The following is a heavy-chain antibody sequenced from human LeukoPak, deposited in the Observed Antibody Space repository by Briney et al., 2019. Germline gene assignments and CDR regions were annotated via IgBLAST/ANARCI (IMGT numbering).Heavy chain of an antibody. Sequence: SETLSLTCTVSGGSISSYYWSWIRIRQPAGKGLEWIGRIHSSGNTNYNPSLKGRVTMSVDTSKNQFSLKLSSVTAADTAVYYCARAGRTVPYDILTGPFDYWGQGTLVTVSS. CDR2: IHSSGNT. CDR3: ARAGRTVPYDILTGPFDY. CDR1: GGSISSYY. D-gene: IGHD3-9*01. V-gene: IGHV4-4*07. J-gene: IGHJ4*02.